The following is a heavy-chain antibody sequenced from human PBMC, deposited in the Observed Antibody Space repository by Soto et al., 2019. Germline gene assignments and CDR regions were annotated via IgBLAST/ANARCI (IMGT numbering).Heavy chain of an antibody. CDR3: AISEGRDGYSFDY. Sequence: SVKVSCKASGVTFNRQDMRWVRQAPGQGLEWMGGIIPMFGTPHYAEKFQDRVTITADESTGTAYLELSSLTSEDTAVYYCAISEGRDGYSFDYWGPGTLVTVSS. CDR1: GVTFNRQD. J-gene: IGHJ4*02. D-gene: IGHD5-12*01. V-gene: IGHV1-69*13. CDR2: IIPMFGTP.